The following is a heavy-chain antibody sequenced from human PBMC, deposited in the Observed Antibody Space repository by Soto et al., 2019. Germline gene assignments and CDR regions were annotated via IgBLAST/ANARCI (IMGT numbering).Heavy chain of an antibody. CDR2: IYYSGST. V-gene: IGHV4-31*03. D-gene: IGHD4-17*01. CDR1: GGSISSGGYY. CDR3: ARDRTPDYGDYGSGFDY. J-gene: IGHJ4*02. Sequence: PSETLSLTCTVSGGSISSGGYYWSWIRQHPGKGLEWIGYIYYSGSTYYNPSLKSRVTISVDTSKNQFSLKLSSVTAADTAVYYCARDRTPDYGDYGSGFDYWGQGTLVTVSS.